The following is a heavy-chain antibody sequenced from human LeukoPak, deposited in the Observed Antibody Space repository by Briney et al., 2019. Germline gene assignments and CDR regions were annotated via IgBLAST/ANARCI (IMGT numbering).Heavy chain of an antibody. V-gene: IGHV4-4*07. CDR2: IYTSGST. Sequence: SVTLSLTCTVSGGSSSSNYWSWLRQPAGKGLEWIGRIYTSGSTNYNPSLKSRVTMSVDTSKNQFSLNLSSVTAADTAVYYCAREEIAVTARSLDYWGQGTLVTVSS. CDR3: AREEIAVTARSLDY. J-gene: IGHJ4*02. CDR1: GGSSSSNY. D-gene: IGHD6-19*01.